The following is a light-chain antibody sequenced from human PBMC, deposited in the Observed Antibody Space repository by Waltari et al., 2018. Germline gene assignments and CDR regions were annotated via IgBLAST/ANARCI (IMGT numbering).Light chain of an antibody. V-gene: IGLV2-23*01. J-gene: IGLJ2*01. Sequence: QSGLTQPASVSGSPGQSITISCTGSSGDVGSYKLVSWYQRHPGKAPKLIISEGNVRPSGVSNRFSGSKSGNTASLTISGLQAEDEADYYCCSYAGGSVIFGGGTKLTVL. CDR1: SGDVGSYKL. CDR2: EGN. CDR3: CSYAGGSVI.